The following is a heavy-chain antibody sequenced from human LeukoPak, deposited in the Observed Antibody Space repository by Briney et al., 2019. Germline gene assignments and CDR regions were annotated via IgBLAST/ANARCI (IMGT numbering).Heavy chain of an antibody. V-gene: IGHV4-59*01. J-gene: IGHJ4*02. CDR3: ARGGTMVAYYDFWSGTRGFDY. Sequence: SETLSLTXTVSGGSISSYYWSWIRQPPGKGLEWIGYIYYSGSTNYNPSLKSRVTISVDTSKNQFSLKLSYVTAADTAVYYCARGGTMVAYYDFWSGTRGFDYWGQGTLVTVSS. CDR1: GGSISSYY. D-gene: IGHD3-3*01. CDR2: IYYSGST.